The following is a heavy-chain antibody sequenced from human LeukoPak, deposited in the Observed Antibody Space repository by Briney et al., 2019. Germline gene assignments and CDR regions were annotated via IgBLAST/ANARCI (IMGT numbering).Heavy chain of an antibody. D-gene: IGHD3-10*01. Sequence: PSETLSLTCAVYGGSFSGYYWSWIRQPPGKGLEWIGEINHSGSTNYNPSLKSRVTISVDTSKNQFSLKLSSVTAADTAVYYCARTPTRGVRDFDYWGQGTLVTVSS. CDR2: INHSGST. CDR3: ARTPTRGVRDFDY. V-gene: IGHV4-34*01. J-gene: IGHJ4*02. CDR1: GGSFSGYY.